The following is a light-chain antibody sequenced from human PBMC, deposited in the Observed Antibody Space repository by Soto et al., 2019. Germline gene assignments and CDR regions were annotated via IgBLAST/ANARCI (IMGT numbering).Light chain of an antibody. CDR2: DAS. V-gene: IGKV1-33*01. CDR1: QGIRND. Sequence: DIQMTQSPSSLSASVGDRVNITCRASQGIRNDLGWYQQKPGKAPQLLIYDASDLETGVPSRFCGSGSGTGFTFTISSLQPEDFATYYCQQYESLPLTFGQGTRLEIK. J-gene: IGKJ5*01. CDR3: QQYESLPLT.